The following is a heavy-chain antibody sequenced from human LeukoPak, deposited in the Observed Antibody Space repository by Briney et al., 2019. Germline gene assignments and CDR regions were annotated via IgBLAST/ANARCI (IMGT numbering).Heavy chain of an antibody. CDR2: ISPSGGIT. V-gene: IGHV3-23*01. Sequence: GGSLRLSCAASGFTFSSYWMSWVRQAPGKGLEWVSGISPSGGITYYTDSVRGRFTISRDNSKNTVSLQMNSLRGEDTAVYYCAKDDDWGRFKDWGQGTLVTVSS. J-gene: IGHJ1*01. D-gene: IGHD3-16*01. CDR3: AKDDDWGRFKD. CDR1: GFTFSSYW.